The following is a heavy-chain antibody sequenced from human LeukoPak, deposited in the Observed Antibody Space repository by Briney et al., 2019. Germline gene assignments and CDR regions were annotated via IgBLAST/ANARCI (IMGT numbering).Heavy chain of an antibody. CDR3: AKATVTTLLLDYYYYYMDV. J-gene: IGHJ6*03. D-gene: IGHD4-17*01. V-gene: IGHV3-23*01. CDR1: GFTFSSYS. CDR2: ISGSGGST. Sequence: PGGSLRLSCAASGFTFSSYSMNWVRQAPGKGLEWVSAISGSGGSTYYADSVKGRFTISRDNSKNTLYLQMNSLRAEDTAVYYCAKATVTTLLLDYYYYYMDVWGKGTTVTVSS.